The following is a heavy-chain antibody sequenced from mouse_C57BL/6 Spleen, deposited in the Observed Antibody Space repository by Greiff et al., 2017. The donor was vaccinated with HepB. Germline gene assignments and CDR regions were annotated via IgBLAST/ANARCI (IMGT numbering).Heavy chain of an antibody. Sequence: EVQLQESGPGLVKPSQSLSLTCSVTGYSITSGYYWNWIRQFPGNKLEWMGYISYDGSNNYNPSLKNRISITRDTSKNQFFLKLNSVTTEDTATYYCARGSDGYPFAYWGQGTLVTVSA. CDR1: GYSITSGYY. D-gene: IGHD2-3*01. J-gene: IGHJ3*01. CDR2: ISYDGSN. V-gene: IGHV3-6*01. CDR3: ARGSDGYPFAY.